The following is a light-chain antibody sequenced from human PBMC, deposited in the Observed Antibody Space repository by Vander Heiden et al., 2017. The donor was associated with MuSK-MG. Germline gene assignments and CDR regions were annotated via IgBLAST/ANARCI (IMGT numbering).Light chain of an antibody. CDR2: GAS. CDR3: LQDYFYPRT. CDR1: QGIRSD. J-gene: IGKJ1*01. V-gene: IGKV1-6*01. Sequence: AIQITQSPSSLSASVGDKVTITCRASQGIRSDLGWYQQKPGKAPKLLIYGASNLQSGVPSRFSGSGSGTDFTLTISSLQPEDFGTYYCLQDYFYPRTFGPGTRVEIK.